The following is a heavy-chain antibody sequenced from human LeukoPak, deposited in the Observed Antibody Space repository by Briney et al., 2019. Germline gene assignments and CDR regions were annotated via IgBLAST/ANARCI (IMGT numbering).Heavy chain of an antibody. CDR2: INPSGGST. V-gene: IGHV1-46*01. CDR3: SRLSGYYDSSGTRDY. Sequence: ASVTVSCKASGYTFTSDYMHWVRQAPGQGLEWIGIINPSGGSTNYAHKIQRRVTITTDTTTISDYIELRSLRSDAPAQYYASRLSGYYDSSGTRDYWGEGSLVTVS. J-gene: IGHJ4*02. CDR1: GYTFTSDY. D-gene: IGHD3-22*01.